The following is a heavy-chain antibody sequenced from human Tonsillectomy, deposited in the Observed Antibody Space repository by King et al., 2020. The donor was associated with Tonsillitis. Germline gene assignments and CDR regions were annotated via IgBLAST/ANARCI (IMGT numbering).Heavy chain of an antibody. Sequence: VQLVESGGGLVKPGGSLRLSCAASGFTFSDVWMTWVRQAPGKGLEWVGRINSETDGGTTEYTAPVKGRFTISRDDSKNTLYLQMNSLKTEDSAVYYCTTQHYYYVDVWAKGPRSPSP. CDR2: INSETDGGTT. CDR1: GFTFSDVW. V-gene: IGHV3-15*01. J-gene: IGHJ6*03. CDR3: TTQHYYYVDV.